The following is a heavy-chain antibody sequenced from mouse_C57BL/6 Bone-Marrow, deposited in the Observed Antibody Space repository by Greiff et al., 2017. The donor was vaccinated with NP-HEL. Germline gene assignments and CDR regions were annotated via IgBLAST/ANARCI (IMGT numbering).Heavy chain of an antibody. Sequence: EVHLVESGGGLVQSGRSLRLSCATSGFTFSDFYMEWVRQAPGKGLEWIAASRNKANDYTTEYSASVKGRFIVSRDTSQSILYLQMNALRAEDTAIYYCARDASDGSFDYWGQGTTLTVSS. J-gene: IGHJ2*01. CDR2: SRNKANDYTT. CDR3: ARDASDGSFDY. V-gene: IGHV7-1*01. CDR1: GFTFSDFY. D-gene: IGHD2-3*01.